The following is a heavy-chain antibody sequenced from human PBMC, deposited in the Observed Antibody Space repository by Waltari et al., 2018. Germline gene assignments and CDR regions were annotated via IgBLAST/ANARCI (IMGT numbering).Heavy chain of an antibody. Sequence: QVQLQESGPGLVKPSQTLSLTCTVSGGSISSADYYWSWIRHHPGKGLEWLGYIYYSGSTYFNPSLKTLVTISLDTSMNQLSLKLSSVTAADTAVYYCARLFGVGHAKAFDIWGQGTRVTVSS. V-gene: IGHV4-31*01. J-gene: IGHJ3*02. D-gene: IGHD3-3*01. CDR1: GGSISSADYY. CDR3: ARLFGVGHAKAFDI. CDR2: IYYSGST.